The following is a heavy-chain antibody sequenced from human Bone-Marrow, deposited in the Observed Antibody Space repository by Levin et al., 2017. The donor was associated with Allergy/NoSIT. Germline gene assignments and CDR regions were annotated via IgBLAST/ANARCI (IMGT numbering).Heavy chain of an antibody. V-gene: IGHV3-7*01. J-gene: IGHJ4*02. CDR2: IKQDGSEN. CDR3: ARVMFRDGSGRYYRPLDY. Sequence: GGSLRLSCAASGFTFSSCWMSWVRQAPGKGLEWVANIKQDGSENHYVDSVRGRFTISRDNAKNTLYLQMNNLRVEDTAVYYCARVMFRDGSGRYYRPLDYWGQGTLVTVSS. D-gene: IGHD3-10*01. CDR1: GFTFSSCW.